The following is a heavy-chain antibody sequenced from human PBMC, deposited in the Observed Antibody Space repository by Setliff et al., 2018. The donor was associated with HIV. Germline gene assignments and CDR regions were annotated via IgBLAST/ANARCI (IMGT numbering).Heavy chain of an antibody. CDR1: GYTFTDYG. CDR3: ARAMKTMVRGVMGY. Sequence: GASVKVSCKASGYTFTDYGISWVRQAPGQGLEWMGWISAYNGNTKYAQKFQGRVTMTTDTSTSTAYMELRSLRSDDTAVYYCARAMKTMVRGVMGYWGQGTLVTVSS. D-gene: IGHD3-10*01. V-gene: IGHV1-18*01. CDR2: ISAYNGNT. J-gene: IGHJ4*02.